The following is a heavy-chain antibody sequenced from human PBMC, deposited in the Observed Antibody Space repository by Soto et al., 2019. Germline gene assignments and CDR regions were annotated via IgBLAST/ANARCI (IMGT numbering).Heavy chain of an antibody. CDR3: ARYRTSGSWSKFDY. CDR1: GLTISSASYY. V-gene: IGHV4-31*01. D-gene: IGHD6-13*01. J-gene: IGHJ4*02. CDR2: IYYNGRT. Sequence: QVLLQESGPRLMKPSQTLSLTCSVSGLTISSASYYWSWIRQHPGKGLEWVGNIYYNGRTYYSPSLKSPLTRWLDTSQNQFSLRLTSVTAADTAVYYCARYRTSGSWSKFDYLGRGTLVTVSS.